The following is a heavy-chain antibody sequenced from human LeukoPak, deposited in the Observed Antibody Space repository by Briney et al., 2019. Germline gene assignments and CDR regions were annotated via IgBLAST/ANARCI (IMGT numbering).Heavy chain of an antibody. J-gene: IGHJ6*03. V-gene: IGHV1-18*01. CDR3: ARDGYDFWSDYYYYMDV. CDR1: GYTFTSYG. D-gene: IGHD3-3*01. Sequence: ASVKVSCKASGYTFTSYGISWVGQAPGQGLEWMGWISAYNGNTNYAQKLQGRVTMTTDTSTSTAYMELRSLRSDDTAVYYCARDGYDFWSDYYYYMDVWGKGTTVTVSS. CDR2: ISAYNGNT.